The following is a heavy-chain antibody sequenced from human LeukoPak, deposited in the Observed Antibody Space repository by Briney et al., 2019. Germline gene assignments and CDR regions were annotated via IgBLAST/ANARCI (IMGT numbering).Heavy chain of an antibody. D-gene: IGHD6-19*01. Sequence: ASVKVSFKASVYTFTGYYMHWVRQTPGQGLEWMGGIIPIFGTANYAQKFQGRVTITADESTSTAYMELSSLRSEDTAVYYCARGIEEQWLVWGWFDHWGQGTLVTVSS. CDR1: VYTFTGYY. V-gene: IGHV1-69*13. CDR3: ARGIEEQWLVWGWFDH. J-gene: IGHJ5*02. CDR2: IIPIFGTA.